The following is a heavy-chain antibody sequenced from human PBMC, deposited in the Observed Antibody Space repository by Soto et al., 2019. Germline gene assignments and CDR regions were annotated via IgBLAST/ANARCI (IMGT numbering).Heavy chain of an antibody. CDR1: GFTFSSYS. CDR2: ISSSSSYI. CDR3: ARDAHYYGSGSPSYYFDY. J-gene: IGHJ4*02. Sequence: GGSLRLSCAASGFTFSSYSMNWVRQAPGKGLEWVSSISSSSSYIYYADSVKGRFTISRDNAKNSLYLQMNSLRAEDTAVYYCARDAHYYGSGSPSYYFDYWGQGTLVTVS. V-gene: IGHV3-21*01. D-gene: IGHD3-10*01.